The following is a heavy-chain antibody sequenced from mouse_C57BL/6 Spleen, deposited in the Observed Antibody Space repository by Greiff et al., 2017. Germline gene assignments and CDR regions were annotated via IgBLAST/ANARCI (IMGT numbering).Heavy chain of an antibody. J-gene: IGHJ1*03. CDR2: INPSSGYT. V-gene: IGHV1-4*01. CDR3: ARATLNWDGYVDV. CDR1: GYTFTSYT. D-gene: IGHD4-1*02. Sequence: VQLQESAAELARPGASVKMSCKASGYTFTSYTMHWVKQRPGQGLEWIGYINPSSGYTKYNQKFKDKATLTADKSSSTAYMQLSSLTSEDSAVYYCARATLNWDGYVDVGGTGTTVAVSS.